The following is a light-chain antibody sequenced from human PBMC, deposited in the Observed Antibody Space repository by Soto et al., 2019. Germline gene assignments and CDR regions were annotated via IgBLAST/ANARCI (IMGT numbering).Light chain of an antibody. V-gene: IGKV1-39*01. CDR1: QSIGRY. CDR3: QQTDSFPRT. Sequence: DIQMTQSPSSLSASVGDRVTVTCRASQSIGRYLNWYQQKPGKAPKLLIYAASSLQTGVPSRFSGSRSGTDFALTISSLQRDDFATYYCQQTDSFPRTFGQGTKVEMK. CDR2: AAS. J-gene: IGKJ1*01.